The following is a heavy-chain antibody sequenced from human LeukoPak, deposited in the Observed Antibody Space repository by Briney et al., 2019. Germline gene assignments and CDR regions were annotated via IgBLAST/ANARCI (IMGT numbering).Heavy chain of an antibody. J-gene: IGHJ6*03. CDR3: ARLHCSSTSCYPVIGLHYYMDV. Sequence: TSETLSLTCTVSGGSISSSSYYWGWIRQPPGQGLERIGSIYYSGSTYYNPSLKSLVTISVDTSKNQFSLKLSSVTAADTAVYYCARLHCSSTSCYPVIGLHYYMDVWGKGTTVTVSS. CDR2: IYYSGST. V-gene: IGHV4-39*01. D-gene: IGHD2-2*01. CDR1: GGSISSSSYY.